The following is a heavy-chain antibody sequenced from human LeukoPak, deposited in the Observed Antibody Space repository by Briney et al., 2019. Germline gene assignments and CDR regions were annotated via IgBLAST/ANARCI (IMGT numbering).Heavy chain of an antibody. CDR1: GYTFTSYG. J-gene: IGHJ4*02. Sequence: ASVKVFCKASGYTFTSYGISWVRQDPGQGLEWMGWISAYYGNTNYAQKLQGRLTMTKDTSTSTAYMEQRSLRSDDTAVYYCARSGSGLVWFEDYWGQGTLVTVSS. V-gene: IGHV1-18*01. D-gene: IGHD3-10*01. CDR3: ARSGSGLVWFEDY. CDR2: ISAYYGNT.